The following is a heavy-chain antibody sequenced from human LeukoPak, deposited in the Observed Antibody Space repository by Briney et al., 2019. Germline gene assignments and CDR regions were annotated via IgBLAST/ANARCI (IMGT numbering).Heavy chain of an antibody. CDR1: GGFLSTYT. J-gene: IGHJ4*02. CDR2: ITPMSGTT. Sequence: GASVKVSCKASGGFLSTYTVTWVRQAPGQGFEWLAGITPMSGTTNYAQKFQGRLTVTTDESTTTAHMELSSLRSEDTALYYCARMGSRDKYTYFDSWGQGTLVTVSS. CDR3: ARMGSRDKYTYFDS. D-gene: IGHD2-2*02. V-gene: IGHV1-69*05.